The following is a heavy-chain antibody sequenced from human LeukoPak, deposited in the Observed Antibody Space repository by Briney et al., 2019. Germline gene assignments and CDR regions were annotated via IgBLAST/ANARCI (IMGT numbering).Heavy chain of an antibody. V-gene: IGHV4-39*01. CDR3: ARHERSSISLVRGVKPKKWFDP. Sequence: SETLSLTCTVSGGSISSSSYYWGWIRQPPGKGLEWIGSIYYSGSTYYNPSLKSRVTISVDTSKNQFSLKLSSVTAADTAVYYCARHERSSISLVRGVKPKKWFDPWGQGTLVTVSS. CDR1: GGSISSSSYY. CDR2: IYYSGST. D-gene: IGHD3-10*01. J-gene: IGHJ5*02.